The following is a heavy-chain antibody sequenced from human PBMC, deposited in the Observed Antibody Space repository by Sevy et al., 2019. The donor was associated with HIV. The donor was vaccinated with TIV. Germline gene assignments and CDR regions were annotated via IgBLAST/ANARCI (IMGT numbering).Heavy chain of an antibody. CDR3: ARERRERVFGYFDY. CDR1: GYTFTSYG. J-gene: IGHJ4*02. CDR2: ISAYNGNT. D-gene: IGHD1-1*01. Sequence: ASVKVSCKASGYTFTSYGISWVRQAPGQGLEWMGWISAYNGNTNYAQKLQGRVTMTTDTSTSKAYMELRSLRSDDTAVYYCARERRERVFGYFDYWGQGTLVTVSS. V-gene: IGHV1-18*01.